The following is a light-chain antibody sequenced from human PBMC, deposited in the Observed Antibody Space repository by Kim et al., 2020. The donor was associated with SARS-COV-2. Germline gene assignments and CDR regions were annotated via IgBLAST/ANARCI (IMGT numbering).Light chain of an antibody. CDR2: DAS. V-gene: IGKV3-11*01. CDR3: QQRSNWPIT. CDR1: QPVGRY. J-gene: IGKJ5*01. Sequence: LAPGERATLSCKASQPVGRYLSWYQQKPGQAPRLLIYDASNRATGIQARFSGSGSATDFTLTISSLESGDFAVYYCQQRSNWPITYGQGTRLEIK.